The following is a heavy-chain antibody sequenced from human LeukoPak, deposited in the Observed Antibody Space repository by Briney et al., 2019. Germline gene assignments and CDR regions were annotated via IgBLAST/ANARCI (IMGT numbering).Heavy chain of an antibody. D-gene: IGHD3-22*01. CDR3: ARRSIGYPFDY. J-gene: IGHJ4*02. Sequence: SETLSLTCTVSGGSISSSDYYWGWIRQPPGKGLKWIGTIYYSGSMYYNPSLKSRVTISIDTSKSQFSLKLTSVTAADTAVYYCARRSIGYPFDYWGQGTLVTVSS. CDR2: IYYSGSM. CDR1: GGSISSSDYY. V-gene: IGHV4-39*01.